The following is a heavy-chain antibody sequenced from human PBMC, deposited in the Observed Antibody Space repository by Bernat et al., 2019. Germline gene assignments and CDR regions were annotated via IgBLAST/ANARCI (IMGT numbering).Heavy chain of an antibody. D-gene: IGHD2-21*02. V-gene: IGHV3-15*07. Sequence: EVQLVESGGGLVKPGGSLRLSCAASGFTFNNAWMNWVRQASGKGLEWVGRIKSKTDGGTTDYAAPVKGRFTSSRDESKNTLYLQMNSLKTEDSAVYFGTAGGGDLRLWGQGTLVTVSS. CDR2: IKSKTDGGTT. CDR3: TAGGGDLRL. J-gene: IGHJ4*02. CDR1: GFTFNNAW.